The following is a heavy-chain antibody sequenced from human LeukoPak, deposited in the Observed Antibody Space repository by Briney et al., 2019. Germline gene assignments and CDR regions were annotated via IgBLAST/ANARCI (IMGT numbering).Heavy chain of an antibody. CDR2: ISSSSSYI. D-gene: IGHD3-9*01. Sequence: GGSLRLSCAASGFTFSSYSMNWVRQAPGKGLEWVSSISSSSSYIYYADSVKGRFTISRDNAKNSLYLQMNSLRAEDTAVYYCARAGYFDWLSIYYYYGMDVWGQGTTVTVSS. J-gene: IGHJ6*02. CDR3: ARAGYFDWLSIYYYYGMDV. CDR1: GFTFSSYS. V-gene: IGHV3-21*01.